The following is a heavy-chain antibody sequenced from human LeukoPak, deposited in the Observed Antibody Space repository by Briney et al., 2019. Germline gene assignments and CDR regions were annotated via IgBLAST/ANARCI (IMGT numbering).Heavy chain of an antibody. J-gene: IGHJ4*02. CDR2: INPRGGVT. Sequence: ASVKVSCKASGSIFTSFYIHWVRQVPGQGPEWMGVINPRGGVTSYPQKFQGRVTVTRDTSTSTVYVELGSLTSEDTAVYYCARAPYPRYSSSWFFDYWGQGTLVTVSS. CDR1: GSIFTSFY. CDR3: ARAPYPRYSSSWFFDY. V-gene: IGHV1-46*01. D-gene: IGHD6-13*01.